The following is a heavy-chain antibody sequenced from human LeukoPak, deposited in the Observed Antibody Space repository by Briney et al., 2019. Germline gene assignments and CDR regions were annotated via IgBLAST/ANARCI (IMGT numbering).Heavy chain of an antibody. Sequence: GGSLRLSCAASGFTISSSAMNWVRQAPGKGLEWVSSINNVGSHIYYAGSVKSRFTISRDNTKNSLCLQMNSLRAEDMAVYYCSRDPTYYLRYGYFDYWGQGALVTVSS. D-gene: IGHD1-26*01. CDR1: GFTISSSA. CDR3: SRDPTYYLRYGYFDY. CDR2: INNVGSHI. J-gene: IGHJ4*02. V-gene: IGHV3-21*01.